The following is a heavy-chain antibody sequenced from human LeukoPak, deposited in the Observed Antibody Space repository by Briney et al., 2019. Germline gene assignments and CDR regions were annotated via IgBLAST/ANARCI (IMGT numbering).Heavy chain of an antibody. CDR1: GGSISSHY. CDR3: ARSRYYDSSGFSVDAFDI. Sequence: SETLSLTCTVSGGSISSHYWSWIRQPPGKGLEWIGYIYYSGSTNYNPSLKSRVTISVDTTKNQFSLKLSSVTAADTAVYYCARSRYYDSSGFSVDAFDIWGQGTMVTVSS. J-gene: IGHJ3*02. V-gene: IGHV4-59*11. D-gene: IGHD3-22*01. CDR2: IYYSGST.